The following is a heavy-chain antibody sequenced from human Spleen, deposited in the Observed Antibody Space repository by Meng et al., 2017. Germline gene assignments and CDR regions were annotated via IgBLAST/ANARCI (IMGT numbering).Heavy chain of an antibody. D-gene: IGHD3-10*01. CDR2: INHSGST. Sequence: SETLSLTCAVYGGSFSGYYWSWIRQSPGKGLEWIGEINHSGSTNYNPSLKSRVTISVDTSKNQFSLKLSSVTAADTAIYYCARSYMLRGIAYFDFWGQGTLVTVSS. CDR3: ARSYMLRGIAYFDF. J-gene: IGHJ4*02. V-gene: IGHV4-34*01. CDR1: GGSFSGYY.